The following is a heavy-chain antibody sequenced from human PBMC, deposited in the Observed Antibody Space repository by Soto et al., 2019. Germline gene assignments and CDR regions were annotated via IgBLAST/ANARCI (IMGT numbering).Heavy chain of an antibody. J-gene: IGHJ6*03. V-gene: IGHV3-49*03. Sequence: GGSLRLSCTASGFTFGDYAMSWFRQAPGKGLEWVGFIRSKAYGGTTEYAASVKGRFTISRDDSKSIAYLQMNSLKTEDTAVYYCTRGLDLEWYASYYYYMDVWGKGTTVTVSS. D-gene: IGHD3-3*01. CDR1: GFTFGDYA. CDR2: IRSKAYGGTT. CDR3: TRGLDLEWYASYYYYMDV.